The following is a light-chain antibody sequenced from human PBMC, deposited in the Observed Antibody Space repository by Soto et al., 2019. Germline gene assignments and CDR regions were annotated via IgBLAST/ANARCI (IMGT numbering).Light chain of an antibody. J-gene: IGLJ2*01. CDR3: FSYRSTGILL. Sequence: QSVLTQPASVSGSPGQSITISCIGTSSDVGGYNFVSWYQQHPGKAPKLMIYEVSNRPSGVSTRFSGSKSGNTASLNISGLQAEDEADYYCFSYRSTGILLFGGGTKLTVL. CDR2: EVS. V-gene: IGLV2-14*01. CDR1: SSDVGGYNF.